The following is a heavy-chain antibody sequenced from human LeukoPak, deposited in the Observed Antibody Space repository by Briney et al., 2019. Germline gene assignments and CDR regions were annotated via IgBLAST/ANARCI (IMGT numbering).Heavy chain of an antibody. V-gene: IGHV3-33*06. J-gene: IGHJ4*02. CDR3: AKGKWELWRYFDY. D-gene: IGHD1-26*01. CDR1: GFTFSSYG. CDR2: IWYDGSNK. Sequence: GGSLRLSCAASGFTFSSYGMHWVRQAPGKGLEWVAVIWYDGSNKYYADSVKGRFTISRDNSKNTLYLQMNSLRAEDTAVYYCAKGKWELWRYFDYWGQGTLVTVSS.